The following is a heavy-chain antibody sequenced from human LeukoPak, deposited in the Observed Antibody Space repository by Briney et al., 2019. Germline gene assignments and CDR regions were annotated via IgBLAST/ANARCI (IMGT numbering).Heavy chain of an antibody. Sequence: GGSLRLSCAASGFTFTSFSFNWVRQAPGKGLEWVSSINTVATYIYYADSVRGRFTISRDNAKNSVYLQMDSLRAEDTGVYYCARLRRIGDSGGFYYYYDYWGQGTLVTVSS. CDR3: ARLRRIGDSGGFYYYYDY. CDR2: INTVATYI. J-gene: IGHJ4*02. V-gene: IGHV3-21*01. D-gene: IGHD3-22*01. CDR1: GFTFTSFS.